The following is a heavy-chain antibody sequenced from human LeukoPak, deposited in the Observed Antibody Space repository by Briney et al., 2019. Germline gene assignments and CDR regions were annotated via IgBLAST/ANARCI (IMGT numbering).Heavy chain of an antibody. Sequence: GGSLRLSCAASGFTFSNAWMSWVRQAPGKGLEWVGRIKNKADAGTAEYAAPVKGRFTISRDDSKNTVYLQMNSLETEDTAMYYCTTEGLPGSFDYWGQGTLVTVSS. V-gene: IGHV3-15*01. CDR2: IKNKADAGTA. CDR1: GFTFSNAW. D-gene: IGHD4-11*01. CDR3: TTEGLPGSFDY. J-gene: IGHJ4*02.